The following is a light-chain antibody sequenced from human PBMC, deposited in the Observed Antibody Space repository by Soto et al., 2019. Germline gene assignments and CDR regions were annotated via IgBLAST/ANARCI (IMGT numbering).Light chain of an antibody. CDR2: EVT. J-gene: IGLJ1*01. CDR1: SSDVDGYNA. Sequence: QSALTQPASVSGSPEQTITMSCTGTSSDVDGYNAVSWYQHHPGKAPKLIIYEVTHRPSGVSDRFSASKSGNTASLTISGLQADDEADYYCNSFRVSHLYVFGTGTKVTVL. V-gene: IGLV2-14*01. CDR3: NSFRVSHLYV.